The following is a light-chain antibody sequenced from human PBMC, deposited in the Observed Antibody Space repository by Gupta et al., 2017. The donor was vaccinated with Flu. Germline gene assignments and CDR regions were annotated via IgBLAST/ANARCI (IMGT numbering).Light chain of an antibody. CDR1: QSVSSY. CDR3: QQRSNGPPAYT. J-gene: IGKJ2*01. Sequence: EIVLTQSPATLSLSPGERATLSCRVSQSVSSYLAWYQQKPGQAPRLLIYDASNRATGITARFSGSGDGTDFTLTISSREPEDFAVYYCQQRSNGPPAYTFGQGTKMEIK. V-gene: IGKV3-11*01. CDR2: DAS.